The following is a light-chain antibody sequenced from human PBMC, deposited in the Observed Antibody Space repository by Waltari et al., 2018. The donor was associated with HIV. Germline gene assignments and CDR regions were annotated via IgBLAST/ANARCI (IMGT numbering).Light chain of an antibody. Sequence: QSALTQPPSASGSPGQSVTISCTGTSSDVGGYNYVSWYQQHPGKAPKLMIYEVNKRPSWVPDRFSGSKSGNTASLTVSGLQAEDEADYCCSSYAGNNNWVFGGGTKLTVL. V-gene: IGLV2-8*01. CDR3: SSYAGNNNWV. CDR2: EVN. J-gene: IGLJ3*02. CDR1: SSDVGGYNY.